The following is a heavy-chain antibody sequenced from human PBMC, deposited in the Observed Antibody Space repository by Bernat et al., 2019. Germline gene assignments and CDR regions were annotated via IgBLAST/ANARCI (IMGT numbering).Heavy chain of an antibody. CDR1: GFTFSSYG. D-gene: IGHD6-19*01. CDR3: AGDLAVG. J-gene: IGHJ4*02. CDR2: IWYDGSNK. V-gene: IGHV3-33*01. Sequence: QVQLVESGGGVVQPGRSLRLSCAASGFTFSSYGMHWVRQTPGKGLEWVAVIWYDGSNKYYADSVTGRFTISRDKSKNTLYLQMNSLRAEYTAVYYCAGDLAVGWGQGTLVTVSS.